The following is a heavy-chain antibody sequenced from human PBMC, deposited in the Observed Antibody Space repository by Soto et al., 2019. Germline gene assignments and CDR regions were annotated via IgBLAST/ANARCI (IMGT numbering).Heavy chain of an antibody. CDR1: GGTFSIYA. J-gene: IGHJ6*02. V-gene: IGHV1-69*13. CDR3: AKFRSYYYYYGMDV. CDR2: IIPIFGTA. Sequence: SVKVSCKASGGTFSIYAISWVRQAPGQGLEWMGGIIPIFGTANYAQKFQGRVTITADESTSTAYMELSSLRSEDTAVYYCAKFRSYYYYYGMDVWGQGTTVTVSS.